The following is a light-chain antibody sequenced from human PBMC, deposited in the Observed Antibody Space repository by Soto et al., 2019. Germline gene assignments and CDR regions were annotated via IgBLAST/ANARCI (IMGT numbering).Light chain of an antibody. CDR1: TSDAGAYKY. CDR3: YSYITGTTRV. V-gene: IGLV2-14*01. CDR2: EVT. Sequence: QSALTQPASVSGSPGQSITISCTGTTSDAGAYKYVSWYQQHPGKAPRLIIYEVTKRPSGVSNRFSGSKSGNTASLTITGLQAEDEADYYCYSYITGTTRVFGGGTKVTVL. J-gene: IGLJ2*01.